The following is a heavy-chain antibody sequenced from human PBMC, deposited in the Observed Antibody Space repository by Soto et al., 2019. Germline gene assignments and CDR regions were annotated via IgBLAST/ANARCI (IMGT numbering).Heavy chain of an antibody. CDR1: GGSISSYY. D-gene: IGHD2-15*01. Sequence: ATLSLTCTVSGGSISSYYWSWIRQPPGKGLEWIGYIYYSGSTNYYPSLESRVSMSIDTSRKQFSLKLTSVTAADTAVYYCVRGSAANVYWGQGTLVTVSS. V-gene: IGHV4-59*01. J-gene: IGHJ4*02. CDR3: VRGSAANVY. CDR2: IYYSGST.